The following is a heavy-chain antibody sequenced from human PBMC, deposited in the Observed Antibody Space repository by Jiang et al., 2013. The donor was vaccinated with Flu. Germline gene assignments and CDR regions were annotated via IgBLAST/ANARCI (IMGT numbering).Heavy chain of an antibody. CDR3: ARDLNYIHFDP. CDR2: INVNTRRP. J-gene: IGHJ5*02. CDR1: EYNFKCCS. Sequence: SGSELKKPGASVTISCKAIEYNFKCCSINWLRQAPGQGLEWMGWINVNTRRPTYAPGFAGRFVFSLDASVSTTYLQISNLKTEDTAVYYCARDLNYIHFDPWGQGTLVTVSS. D-gene: IGHD3-10*01. V-gene: IGHV7-4-1*02.